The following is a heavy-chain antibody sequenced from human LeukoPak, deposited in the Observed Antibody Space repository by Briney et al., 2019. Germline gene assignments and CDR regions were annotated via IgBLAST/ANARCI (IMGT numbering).Heavy chain of an antibody. D-gene: IGHD3-3*01. CDR2: ISYDGSNK. V-gene: IGHV3-30*01. Sequence: GGSLRLSCAASGFTFSSYAMPWVRQAPGKGLEWVAVISYDGSNKYYADSVKGRFTISRDNSKNTLYLQMNSLRAEDTAVYYCARGPDYDFWSGYHSDYWGQGTLVTVSS. CDR1: GFTFSSYA. J-gene: IGHJ4*02. CDR3: ARGPDYDFWSGYHSDY.